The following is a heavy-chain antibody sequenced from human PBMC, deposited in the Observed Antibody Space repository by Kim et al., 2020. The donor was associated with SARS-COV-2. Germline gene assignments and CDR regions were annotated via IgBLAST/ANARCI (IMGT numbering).Heavy chain of an antibody. CDR1: GGTFSSYA. V-gene: IGHV1-69*13. CDR2: IIPIFGTA. Sequence: SVKVSCQASGGTFSSYAISWVRQAPGQGLEWMGGIIPIFGTANYAQKFQGRVTITADESTSTAYMELSSLRSEDTAVYYCASGKDLYSSSFYYWGQGTLVTVSS. J-gene: IGHJ4*02. CDR3: ASGKDLYSSSFYY. D-gene: IGHD6-13*01.